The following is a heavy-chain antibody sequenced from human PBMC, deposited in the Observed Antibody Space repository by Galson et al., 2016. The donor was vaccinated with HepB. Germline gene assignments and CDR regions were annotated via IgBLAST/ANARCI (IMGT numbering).Heavy chain of an antibody. V-gene: IGHV3-7*03. CDR3: ARKGGIYSPWGY. CDR2: IKQDGTEK. D-gene: IGHD3-10*01. Sequence: SLRLSCAASGFTFSGYNMDWVRQAPGKGLEWVANIKQDGTEKYYVDSVKSRFTISRDNAKNSMYLQMNSLRAEDTAVYYCARKGGIYSPWGYWGQATVVTVSS. CDR1: GFTFSGYN. J-gene: IGHJ1*01.